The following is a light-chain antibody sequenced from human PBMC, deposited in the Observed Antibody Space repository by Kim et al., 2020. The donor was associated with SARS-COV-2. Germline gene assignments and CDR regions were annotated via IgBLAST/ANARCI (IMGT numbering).Light chain of an antibody. CDR2: DVS. V-gene: IGLV2-14*03. CDR3: SSYTSSSTLGVV. CDR1: GTDVGGYNY. Sequence: ISCTGTGTDVGGYNYDSLYQQHPGKAPTLMIYDVSIRPSRVSNRFSGSRSGNTASLTISGLQAEDEADYYCSSYTSSSTLGVVFGGGTQLTVL. J-gene: IGLJ2*01.